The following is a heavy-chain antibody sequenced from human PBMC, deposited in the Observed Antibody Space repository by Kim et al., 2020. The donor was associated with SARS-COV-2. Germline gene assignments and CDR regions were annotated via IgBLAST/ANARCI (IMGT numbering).Heavy chain of an antibody. D-gene: IGHD3-9*01. J-gene: IGHJ6*02. CDR1: GFTFSSYA. Sequence: GGSLRLSCAASGFTFSSYAMHWVRQAPGKGLEWVALISYDGNNKYYADSVKGRFTISRDNSKNTLHLQVNSLRAEDTAVYYCARSRTGNYYYGMDVWGQGTTVTVSS. V-gene: IGHV3-30-3*01. CDR3: ARSRTGNYYYGMDV. CDR2: ISYDGNNK.